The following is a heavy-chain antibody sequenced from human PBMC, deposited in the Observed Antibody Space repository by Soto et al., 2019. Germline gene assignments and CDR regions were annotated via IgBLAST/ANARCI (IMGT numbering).Heavy chain of an antibody. CDR3: AVIGEMATLAPFDY. Sequence: PGGCLRLSCAASGFTFSSYSMNWVRQAPGKGLEWVSSISSSSSYIYYADSVKGRFTISRDNAKNSLYLQMNSLRAEDTAVYYCAVIGEMATLAPFDYWGQGTLVTVS. J-gene: IGHJ4*02. CDR1: GFTFSSYS. D-gene: IGHD5-12*01. V-gene: IGHV3-21*01. CDR2: ISSSSSYI.